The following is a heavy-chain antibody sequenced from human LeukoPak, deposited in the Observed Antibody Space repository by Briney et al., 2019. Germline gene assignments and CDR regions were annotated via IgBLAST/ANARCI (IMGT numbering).Heavy chain of an antibody. CDR1: GFTFSSYS. CDR3: ARDGDYYYCYMDV. D-gene: IGHD3-10*01. CDR2: ISSSSYI. V-gene: IGHV3-21*04. J-gene: IGHJ6*03. Sequence: PGGSLRLSCAASGFTFSSYSMNWVRQAPGKGLEWVSSISSSSYIYYADSVKGRFTISRDNAKNSLYLQMNSLRAEDTALYYCARDGDYYYCYMDVWGKGTTVTVSS.